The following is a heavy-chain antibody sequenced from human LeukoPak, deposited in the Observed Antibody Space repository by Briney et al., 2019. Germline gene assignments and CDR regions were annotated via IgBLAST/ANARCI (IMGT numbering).Heavy chain of an antibody. D-gene: IGHD3/OR15-3a*01. Sequence: PGGSLGLSCAASGFTFSSSEMNWVRQAPGKGLEWVSYISTSGSSTYYADSVKGRFTTSRDNAKNSLYLQMNTLRAEDTGIYYCASGWSGSYWGQGTLVTVSS. CDR3: ASGWSGSY. CDR2: ISTSGSST. V-gene: IGHV3-48*03. CDR1: GFTFSSSE. J-gene: IGHJ4*02.